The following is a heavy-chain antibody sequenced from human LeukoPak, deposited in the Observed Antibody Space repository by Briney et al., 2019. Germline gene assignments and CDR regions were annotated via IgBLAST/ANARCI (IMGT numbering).Heavy chain of an antibody. CDR1: GYTFTGYY. CDR3: ARDTVVTPGYYYYYMDV. J-gene: IGHJ6*03. V-gene: IGHV1-2*02. Sequence: ASVKVSCKASGYTFTGYYMHWVRQAPGQGLEWMGWINPNSGGTNYAQKFQGRVTMTRDTSISTAYKELSRLRSDDTAVYYCARDTVVTPGYYYYYMDVWGKGTTVTVSS. CDR2: INPNSGGT. D-gene: IGHD4-23*01.